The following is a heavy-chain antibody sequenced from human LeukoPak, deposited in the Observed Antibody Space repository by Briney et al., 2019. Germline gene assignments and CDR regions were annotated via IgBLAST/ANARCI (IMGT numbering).Heavy chain of an antibody. J-gene: IGHJ5*02. CDR1: GGTFSSYA. Sequence: SVKVSCKASGGTFSSYAISWVRQAPGQGLEWMGGIIPIFGTANYAQKFQGRVTITTGESTSTAYMELSSLRSEDTAVYYCASQGITIFGVVMKAWFDPWGQGTLVTVSS. D-gene: IGHD3-3*01. CDR3: ASQGITIFGVVMKAWFDP. CDR2: IIPIFGTA. V-gene: IGHV1-69*05.